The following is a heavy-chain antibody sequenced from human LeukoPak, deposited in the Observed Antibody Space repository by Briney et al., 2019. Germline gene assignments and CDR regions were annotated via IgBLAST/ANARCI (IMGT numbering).Heavy chain of an antibody. J-gene: IGHJ4*02. D-gene: IGHD3-22*01. V-gene: IGHV3-23*01. Sequence: GGSLRLFCAVSGITLSNYSMSWVRQAPGKWLEWVAGVSGSGGGTHYADSVKGRFTISRDNPKNTLYLQMNNLRAGDTAVYFCAKRGVVIRVILVGFHKEAYYFDSWGQGALVTVSS. CDR3: AKRGVVIRVILVGFHKEAYYFDS. CDR1: GITLSNYS. CDR2: VSGSGGGT.